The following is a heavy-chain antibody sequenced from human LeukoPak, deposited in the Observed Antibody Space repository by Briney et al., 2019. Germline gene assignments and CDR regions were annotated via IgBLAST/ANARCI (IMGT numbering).Heavy chain of an antibody. D-gene: IGHD6-6*01. J-gene: IGHJ4*02. Sequence: GGSLRLSCAASGFTFNNYAMNWVRQAPGKGLEWVAVISYDGSNKYYADSVKGRFTISRDNSKNTLYLQMNSLRAEDTAVYYCARPRYSSSSDYYFDYWGQGTLVTVSS. CDR3: ARPRYSSSSDYYFDY. CDR1: GFTFNNYA. V-gene: IGHV3-30-3*01. CDR2: ISYDGSNK.